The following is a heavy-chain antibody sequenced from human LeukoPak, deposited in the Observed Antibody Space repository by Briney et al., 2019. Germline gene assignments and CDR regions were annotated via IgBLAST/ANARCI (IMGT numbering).Heavy chain of an antibody. Sequence: NPSETLSLTCTVSGGSISSYYWSWIRQPAGKGLEWIGRIYTSGSTNYNPSLKSRVTISVDTSKNQFSLKLSSVTAADTAVYYCAREGVAGWYFDLWGRGTLVTVSS. CDR1: GGSISSYY. J-gene: IGHJ2*01. CDR2: IYTSGST. V-gene: IGHV4-4*07. D-gene: IGHD3-3*01. CDR3: AREGVAGWYFDL.